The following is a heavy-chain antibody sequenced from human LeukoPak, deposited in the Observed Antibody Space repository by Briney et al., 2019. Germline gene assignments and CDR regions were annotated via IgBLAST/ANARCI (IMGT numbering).Heavy chain of an antibody. V-gene: IGHV3-9*01. CDR3: AKGSSGYSSGFYDY. D-gene: IGHD3-22*01. Sequence: GRSLRLSCAASGFTFDDYAMHWVRQAPGKGLEWVSGISWNSGSIGYADSAKGRFTVSRDNAKNSLYLQMNSLRTEDTALYFCAKGSSGYSSGFYDYWGQGALITVSS. CDR1: GFTFDDYA. J-gene: IGHJ4*02. CDR2: ISWNSGSI.